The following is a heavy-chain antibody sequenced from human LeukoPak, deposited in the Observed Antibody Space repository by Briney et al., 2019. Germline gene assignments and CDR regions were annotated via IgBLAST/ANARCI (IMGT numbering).Heavy chain of an antibody. CDR3: ARTGIAAAGSDY. CDR1: GSRFTSYL. CDR2: IYPGDSAT. Sequence: GASLKISCKGSGSRFTSYLIGWGRHMPGKGLEWMGIIYPGDSATRYSPSFEGQVTISADKSISSAYLQWSSLKASDTAMYYCARTGIAAAGSDYWGQGTLVTVSS. J-gene: IGHJ4*02. D-gene: IGHD6-13*01. V-gene: IGHV5-51*01.